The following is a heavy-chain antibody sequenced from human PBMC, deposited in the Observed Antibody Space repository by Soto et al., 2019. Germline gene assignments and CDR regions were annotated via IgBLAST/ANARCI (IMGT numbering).Heavy chain of an antibody. CDR2: ISAYNGNT. CDR3: ARDYYDSSGYYDVDP. J-gene: IGHJ5*02. V-gene: IGHV1-18*04. D-gene: IGHD3-22*01. Sequence: ASVKVSCKASGYTFTIYGISWVRQAPGQGLEWMGWISAYNGNTNYAQKIQGRVTMTTYTSTSTAYMELRSLRSDDTTVYYCARDYYDSSGYYDVDPWGPGTLVTVSS. CDR1: GYTFTIYG.